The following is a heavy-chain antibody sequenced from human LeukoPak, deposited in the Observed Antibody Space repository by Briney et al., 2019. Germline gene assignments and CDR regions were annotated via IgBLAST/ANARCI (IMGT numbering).Heavy chain of an antibody. Sequence: SVKVSRKASGGTFSSYAISWVRQAPGQGLEWMGGIIPIFGTANYAQRFQGRVTITADKSTSTAYMELSSLRSEDTAVYYCARARGSTYYYGSGPYYYYGMDVWGKGTTVTVSS. CDR3: ARARGSTYYYGSGPYYYYGMDV. CDR1: GGTFSSYA. CDR2: IIPIFGTA. D-gene: IGHD3-10*01. V-gene: IGHV1-69*06. J-gene: IGHJ6*04.